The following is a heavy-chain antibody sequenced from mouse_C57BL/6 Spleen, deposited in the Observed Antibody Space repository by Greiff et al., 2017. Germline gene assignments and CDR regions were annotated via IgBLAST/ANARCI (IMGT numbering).Heavy chain of an antibody. V-gene: IGHV1-39*01. CDR2: INPNYGTP. Sequence: VQLQQSGPELVKPGASVKISCKASGYSFTDYNMNWVKQSHGKSLEWIGVINPNYGTPSYNQKFKGKATLTVAQSSSTAYMQLNSLTSEDSAVYYGARSDCDGSSYDWYFDVWGTGTTVTVSS. CDR1: GYSFTDYN. J-gene: IGHJ1*03. CDR3: ARSDCDGSSYDWYFDV. D-gene: IGHD1-1*01.